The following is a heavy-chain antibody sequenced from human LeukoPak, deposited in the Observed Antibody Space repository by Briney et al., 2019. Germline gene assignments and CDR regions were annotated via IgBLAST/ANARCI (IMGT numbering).Heavy chain of an antibody. V-gene: IGHV1-18*01. D-gene: IGHD3-22*01. CDR1: GYTFNTYG. J-gene: IGHJ5*02. CDR2: ISAYNSNT. CDR3: AREGSLYDSGNYYLSWFDP. Sequence: ASVKVSCKTSGYTFNTYGIAWVRQAPGQGLEWMVWISAYNSNTNYAQNLQDRVTMTTDTSTATAYMELRSLRSDDTAVYYCAREGSLYDSGNYYLSWFDPWGQGTLVTVSS.